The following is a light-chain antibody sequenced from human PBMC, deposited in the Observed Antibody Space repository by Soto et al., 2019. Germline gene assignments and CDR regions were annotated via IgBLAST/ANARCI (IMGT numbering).Light chain of an antibody. CDR1: QSISYY. CDR3: QQYNSYSRT. V-gene: IGKV1-39*01. J-gene: IGKJ1*01. Sequence: DIQMTQSPSSLSASVGDRVTITCRASQSISYYLNWYQQKPGRAPRLLIYTTSSLQSGVPSRFSGSGSGTEFTLTISSLQPDDFATYYCQQYNSYSRTFGQGTKVDI. CDR2: TTS.